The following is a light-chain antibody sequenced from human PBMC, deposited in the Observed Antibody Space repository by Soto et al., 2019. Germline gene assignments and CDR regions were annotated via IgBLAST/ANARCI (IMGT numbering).Light chain of an antibody. CDR2: DVS. J-gene: IGLJ1*01. CDR3: SSYTTSTTLGV. Sequence: SALPQPASVSASPGQSITISCTGTSSDVGTYNHVSWYQQHPGKAPKLMIYDVSNRPSGVSNRFSGSKSGNTASLTISGLQAEDEADYYCSSYTTSTTLGVFGTGTKVTVL. CDR1: SSDVGTYNH. V-gene: IGLV2-14*01.